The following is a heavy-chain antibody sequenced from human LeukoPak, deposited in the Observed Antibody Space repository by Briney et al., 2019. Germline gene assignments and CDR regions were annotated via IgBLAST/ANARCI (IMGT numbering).Heavy chain of an antibody. D-gene: IGHD2-2*01. CDR1: GFTVSSSY. Sequence: PGGSLRLSCAASGFTVSSSYMSWVRQAPGKGLEWVSVIYSGGSTYYADSVKGRFTISRDSSKNTLYLQMNSLRAEDTAVYYCARDPQYCSSTSCPNWGQGTLVTVSS. V-gene: IGHV3-53*01. CDR2: IYSGGST. CDR3: ARDPQYCSSTSCPN. J-gene: IGHJ4*02.